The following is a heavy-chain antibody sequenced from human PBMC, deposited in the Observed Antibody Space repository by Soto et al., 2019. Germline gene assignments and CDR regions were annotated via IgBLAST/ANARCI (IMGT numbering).Heavy chain of an antibody. J-gene: IGHJ4*02. V-gene: IGHV1-46*01. CDR2: INPSGGST. D-gene: IGHD3-3*01. CDR3: ARDWFRDYAFWSGYYPFDY. CDR1: GYTFTSYY. Sequence: GASVKVSCKASGYTFTSYYMHWVRQAPGQGLEWMGIINPSGGSTSYAQKFQGRVTMTRDTSTSTVYMELSSLRSEDTAVYYCARDWFRDYAFWSGYYPFDYWGQGTLVTVSS.